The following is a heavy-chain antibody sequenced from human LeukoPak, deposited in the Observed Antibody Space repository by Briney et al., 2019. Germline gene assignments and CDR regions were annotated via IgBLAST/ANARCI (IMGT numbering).Heavy chain of an antibody. Sequence: PGGSLRLSCAASGFTFSSYSMNWVRQAPGKGLEWVSPISSSSSYIYYADSVKGRFTISRDNAKNTLYLQMNSLRAEDTAVYYCARDIAWGYCSSTSCYGPDYWGQGTLVTVSS. V-gene: IGHV3-21*01. CDR3: ARDIAWGYCSSTSCYGPDY. D-gene: IGHD2-2*01. CDR1: GFTFSSYS. J-gene: IGHJ4*02. CDR2: ISSSSSYI.